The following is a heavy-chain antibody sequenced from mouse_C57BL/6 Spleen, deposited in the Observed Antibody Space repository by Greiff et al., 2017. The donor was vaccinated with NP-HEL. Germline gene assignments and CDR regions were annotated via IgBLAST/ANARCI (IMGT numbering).Heavy chain of an antibody. CDR1: GYTFTDYN. V-gene: IGHV1-22*01. CDR2: INPNNGGT. D-gene: IGHD2-3*01. CDR3: ARWLLRGGFFDY. J-gene: IGHJ2*01. Sequence: VQLQQSGPELVKPGASVKMSCKASGYTFTDYNMHWVKQSHGKSLEWIGYINPNNGGTSYNQKFKGKATLTVNKSSSTAYMELRSLTSEDSAVYYCARWLLRGGFFDYWGQGTTLTVSS.